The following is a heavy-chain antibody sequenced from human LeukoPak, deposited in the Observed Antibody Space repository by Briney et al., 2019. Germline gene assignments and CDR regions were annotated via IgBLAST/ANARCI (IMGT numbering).Heavy chain of an antibody. Sequence: SETLSLTCTVSGGSISSYYWSWIRQPAGKGLEWIGRIYTSGSTNYNPSLKSRVTISVDTSKNQFSLKLSSVTAADTAVYYCARQEYYYDSSGSQAPYYFDYWGQGTLVTVSS. CDR3: ARQEYYYDSSGSQAPYYFDY. V-gene: IGHV4-4*07. D-gene: IGHD3-22*01. CDR2: IYTSGST. J-gene: IGHJ4*02. CDR1: GGSISSYY.